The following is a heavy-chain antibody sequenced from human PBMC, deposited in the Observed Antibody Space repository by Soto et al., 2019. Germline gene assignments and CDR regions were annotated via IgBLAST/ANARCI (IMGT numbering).Heavy chain of an antibody. V-gene: IGHV1-8*01. Sequence: ASVKVSCKASGYSFTNNDVSWVRQATGQGLEWMGWMNPGSGDTGYAQKFQGRVTMTSDISIATAYMELSSLRSDDTAIYYCARMATFGSLNWFDPWGQGTLVTVSS. CDR1: GYSFTNND. CDR2: MNPGSGDT. D-gene: IGHD3-16*01. CDR3: ARMATFGSLNWFDP. J-gene: IGHJ5*02.